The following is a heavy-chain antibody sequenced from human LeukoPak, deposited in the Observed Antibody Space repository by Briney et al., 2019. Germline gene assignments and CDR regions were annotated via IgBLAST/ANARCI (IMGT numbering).Heavy chain of an antibody. V-gene: IGHV3-64*01. D-gene: IGHD5-12*01. Sequence: GGSLRLSCAASGVAFGSYHMHWVRQAPGKGLEYVSGISSNGGSTYYANSVKGRFTISRDNSKNTLYLQMGSLRAEDMAVYYCARSRGYDTRDFDYWGQGTLVTVSS. CDR3: ARSRGYDTRDFDY. CDR1: GVAFGSYH. CDR2: ISSNGGST. J-gene: IGHJ4*02.